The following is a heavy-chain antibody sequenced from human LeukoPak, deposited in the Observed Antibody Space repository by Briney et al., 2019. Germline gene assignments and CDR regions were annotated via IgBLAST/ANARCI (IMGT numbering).Heavy chain of an antibody. CDR1: GGSVSSYY. V-gene: IGHV4-59*02. J-gene: IGHJ4*02. D-gene: IGHD3-22*01. CDR3: AKYDTSGYLDY. Sequence: KPSETLSLTCTVSGGSVSSYYWTWIRQPPGKGLEWIGYIHYSGTNDYNPSLRSRVTMSVDTSENQFSLRLRSVTAAGTAVYYCAKYDTSGYLDYWGQGTLVTVSS. CDR2: IHYSGTN.